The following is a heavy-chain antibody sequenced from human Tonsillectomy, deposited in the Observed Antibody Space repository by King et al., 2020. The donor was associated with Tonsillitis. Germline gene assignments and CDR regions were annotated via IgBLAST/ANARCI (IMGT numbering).Heavy chain of an antibody. J-gene: IGHJ3*01. CDR2: ISGVGDNT. CDR3: AKDWTTVTTLTDAFDF. V-gene: IGHV3-23*04. CDR1: GFIFSTYA. Sequence: VQLVESGGGLVQPGGSLRPSCVASGFIFSTYAMNWVRQAPGKGLEWVSAISGVGDNTHYADSVKGRFTISRDNFKNTVYLQMNSLRAEDTAVYYCAKDWTTVTTLTDAFDFWGQGTMVTVSS. D-gene: IGHD4-17*01.